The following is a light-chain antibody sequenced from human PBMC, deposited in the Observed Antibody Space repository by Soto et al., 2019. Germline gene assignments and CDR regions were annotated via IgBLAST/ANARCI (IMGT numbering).Light chain of an antibody. CDR3: QQLKNYPLT. V-gene: IGKV1-9*01. J-gene: IGKJ4*01. CDR1: QVISSY. Sequence: DIQLTQSPSFLSASVGDRVTITCRASQVISSYLAWYQQRAGKAPKFLMYAAPTLQSGVPSRFSGSGSGTEFALTISSLQPEDFATYYCQQLKNYPLTFGGGTKLEI. CDR2: AAP.